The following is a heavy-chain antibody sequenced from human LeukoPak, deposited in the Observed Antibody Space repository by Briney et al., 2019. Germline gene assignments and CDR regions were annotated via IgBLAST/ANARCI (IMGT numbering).Heavy chain of an antibody. J-gene: IGHJ4*02. D-gene: IGHD4-23*01. CDR2: IYYSGST. V-gene: IGHV4-30-4*01. Sequence: SETLSLXCTVSGGSVSSGDCFWSWIRQPPGKGLEWIGYIYYSGSTSYNPSLRSRITISVDTSKNQFSLKLSSVTAADTAIYYCARGYVNYGGSFDYWGQGTLVTVSS. CDR1: GGSVSSGDCF. CDR3: ARGYVNYGGSFDY.